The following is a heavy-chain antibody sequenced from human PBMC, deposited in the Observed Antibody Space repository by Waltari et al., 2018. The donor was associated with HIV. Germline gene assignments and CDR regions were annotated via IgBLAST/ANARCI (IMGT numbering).Heavy chain of an antibody. V-gene: IGHV3-15*01. CDR2: IKSKGDSGTV. CDR3: AGDFAATNAYDT. CDR1: GFTFSKAR. J-gene: IGHJ3*02. D-gene: IGHD4-17*01. Sequence: EVQLVESGGGLVKPGGSLRLSCAGSGFTFSKARLSWVRLVPGKGLEWVGRIKSKGDSGTVDSGAPVRGRFVISRDDAINTIYLQMTSLKIEDTAVYYCAGDFAATNAYDTWGQGTVVTVSS.